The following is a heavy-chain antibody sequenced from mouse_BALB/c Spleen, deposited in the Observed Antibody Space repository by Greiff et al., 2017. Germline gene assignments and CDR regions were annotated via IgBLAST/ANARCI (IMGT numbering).Heavy chain of an antibody. J-gene: IGHJ2*01. D-gene: IGHD1-1*01. V-gene: IGHV1S127*01. CDR2: IDPSDSYT. CDR3: TRRDYYGSSYDY. Sequence: QLQQPGAELVKPGASVKMSCKASGYTFTSYWMHWVKQRPGQGLEWIGVIDPSDSYTSYNQKFKGKATLTVDTSSSTAYMQLSSLTSEDSAVYYCTRRDYYGSSYDYWGQGTTLTVSS. CDR1: GYTFTSYW.